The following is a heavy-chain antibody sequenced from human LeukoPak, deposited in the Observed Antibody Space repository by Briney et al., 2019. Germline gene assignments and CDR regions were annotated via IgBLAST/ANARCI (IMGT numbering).Heavy chain of an antibody. CDR2: ISIAGDP. CDR1: GFTFSRYD. J-gene: IGHJ4*02. CDR3: ARGNAYYYDSSGYYYSFGY. Sequence: GGSLRLSCAASGFTFSRYDMHWVRQGIGKGLEWVSAISIAGDPSYPASVKGRFTISRDNSKNTLYLQMNSLRAEDTAVYYCARGNAYYYDSSGYYYSFGYWGQGTLVTVSS. V-gene: IGHV3-13*05. D-gene: IGHD3-22*01.